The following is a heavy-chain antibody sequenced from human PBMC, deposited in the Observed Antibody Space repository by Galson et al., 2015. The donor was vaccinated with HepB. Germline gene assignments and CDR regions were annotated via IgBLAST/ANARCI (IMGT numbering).Heavy chain of an antibody. CDR1: GFAFATHA. V-gene: IGHV3-23*01. CDR3: ARVHPEYTSGWYRQALYYFDS. Sequence: LRLSCAASGFAFATHAMSWVRQAPGRGLEWISGISGNGDSTYSADSVKGRFTISRDNSKNTLFLQKTGLTADDTAIYYCARVHPEYTSGWYRQALYYFDSWGQGTLVAVSS. J-gene: IGHJ4*02. D-gene: IGHD6-19*01. CDR2: ISGNGDST.